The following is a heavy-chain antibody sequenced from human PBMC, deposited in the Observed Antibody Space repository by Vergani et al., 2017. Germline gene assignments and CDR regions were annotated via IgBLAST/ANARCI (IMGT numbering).Heavy chain of an antibody. Sequence: EVQLVESGGGLVKPGGSLRLSCAASGFTFISYSMNWVRQAPGKGLEWVSSISSSSSYIYYADSVKGRFTISRDSSKTLYLQMDSLRVEDTAMYFCARDLSYSTAWPFFDSRGQGTLVTVSS. J-gene: IGHJ4*02. D-gene: IGHD4-11*01. V-gene: IGHV3-21*01. CDR2: ISSSSSYI. CDR1: GFTFISYS. CDR3: ARDLSYSTAWPFFDS.